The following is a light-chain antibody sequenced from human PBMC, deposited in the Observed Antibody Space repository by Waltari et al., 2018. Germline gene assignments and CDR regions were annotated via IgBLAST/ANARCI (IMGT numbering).Light chain of an antibody. CDR2: DVS. Sequence: QSALTQPASVSGSPGQSITISCTGTSSDVGGYKYVSWYQQHPGKAPKLIIYDVSHRPSGISNRFSGSRSGDTASLTISGLQAEDEADYFCCSYANMVTLFVVFGGGDQADRP. J-gene: IGLJ2*01. CDR1: SSDVGGYKY. CDR3: CSYANMVTLFVV. V-gene: IGLV2-14*01.